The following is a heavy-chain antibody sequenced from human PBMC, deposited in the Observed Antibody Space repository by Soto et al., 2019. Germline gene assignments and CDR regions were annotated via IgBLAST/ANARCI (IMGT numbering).Heavy chain of an antibody. CDR1: GFTFSSYG. CDR3: AKDLVPGPGVYYYYYGMDV. J-gene: IGHJ6*02. Sequence: QVQLVESGGGVVQPGRSLRLSCAASGFTFSSYGMHWVRQAPGKGLEWVAVISYDGSNKYYADSVKGRFTISRDNSKNTLYLQMNSLRAEDTAVYYCAKDLVPGPGVYYYYYGMDVWGQGTTVTVSS. V-gene: IGHV3-30*18. CDR2: ISYDGSNK. D-gene: IGHD7-27*01.